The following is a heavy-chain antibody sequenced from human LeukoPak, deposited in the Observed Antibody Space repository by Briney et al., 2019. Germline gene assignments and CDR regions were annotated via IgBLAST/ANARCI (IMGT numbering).Heavy chain of an antibody. CDR3: ARGSTWYEIYFQY. CDR1: GGSFSGYY. J-gene: IGHJ1*01. V-gene: IGHV4-34*01. Sequence: SETLSLTCAVYGGSFSGYYWSWIRQPPGKGLEWIGEINHSGSTNYNPSLKSRVTISVDTSKNQFSLKLSSVTTADTAIYYCARGSTWYEIYFQYWGQGTLVTVSS. CDR2: INHSGST. D-gene: IGHD3-9*01.